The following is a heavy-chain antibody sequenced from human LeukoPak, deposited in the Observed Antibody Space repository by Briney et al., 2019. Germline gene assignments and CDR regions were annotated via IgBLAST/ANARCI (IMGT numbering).Heavy chain of an antibody. CDR3: ARHEGTSGWPFDY. V-gene: IGHV4-39*01. CDR2: IYYSGST. CDR1: GGSISSTTYY. Sequence: SETLSLTCTVSGGSISSTTYYWCWIRQPPGKGLEWIGNIYYSGSTDYNPSLKSRVTISVDTSKNQFSLKLSSVTAADTAVYYCARHEGTSGWPFDYWGQGTLVTVSS. J-gene: IGHJ4*02. D-gene: IGHD6-19*01.